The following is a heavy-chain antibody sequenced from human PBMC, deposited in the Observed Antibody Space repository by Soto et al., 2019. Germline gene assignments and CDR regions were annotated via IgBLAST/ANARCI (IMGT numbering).Heavy chain of an antibody. V-gene: IGHV4-34*01. CDR2: ISHSGDT. CDR1: DGSFIPYY. CDR3: ARGDTTSLVRGCIKNCFEH. J-gene: IGHJ5*02. Sequence: SETLSLTCAVYDGSFIPYYWTWIRQPPGKGLEWIGEISHSGDTNYSPSLRSRVTISLDTSKNQFSLRLSSVTAADSAAYYCARGDTTSLVRGCIKNCFEHWGQGTLVTVSS. D-gene: IGHD3-10*01.